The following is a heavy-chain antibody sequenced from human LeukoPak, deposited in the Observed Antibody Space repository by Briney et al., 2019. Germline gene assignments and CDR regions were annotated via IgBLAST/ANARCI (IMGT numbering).Heavy chain of an antibody. CDR3: ARAYYYDSSGYQY. D-gene: IGHD3-22*01. J-gene: IGHJ4*02. CDR1: GFTFSSYA. CDR2: INSNGGST. V-gene: IGHV3-64*01. Sequence: GGSLRLSCVASGFTFSSYAMHWVRQTPGKGLEYVSGINSNGGSTYYANSVKGRFTISRDNSKNTVYLQMGSLRAEDMAVYYCARAYYYDSSGYQYWGQGTLVTVSS.